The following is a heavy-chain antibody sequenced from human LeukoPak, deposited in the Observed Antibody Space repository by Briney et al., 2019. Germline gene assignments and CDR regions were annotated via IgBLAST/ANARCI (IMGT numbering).Heavy chain of an antibody. CDR3: ARTTAMVTIFDY. CDR1: GGTFSSYA. CDR2: IIPIFGTA. Sequence: SVKVSCKASGGTFSSYAISWVRQAPGQGLEWMGGIIPIFGTANYAQKFQGRVKITADESTSTAYMELSSLRSEDTAVYYCARTTAMVTIFDYWGQGTLVTVSS. V-gene: IGHV1-69*13. J-gene: IGHJ4*02. D-gene: IGHD5-18*01.